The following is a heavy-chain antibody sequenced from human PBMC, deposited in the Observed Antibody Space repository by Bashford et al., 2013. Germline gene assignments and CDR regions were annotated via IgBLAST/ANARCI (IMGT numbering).Heavy chain of an antibody. CDR2: LGSGRGSA. Sequence: VRQAPGKGLEWVATLGSGRGSAFYADSVKGRFTISRDHSDNSLYLQMNSLGGDDTALYYCAKDMRPHSGVTSTLFDSWGQGTLVTVSS. J-gene: IGHJ4*02. V-gene: IGHV3-23*01. D-gene: IGHD1-26*01. CDR3: AKDMRPHSGVTSTLFDS.